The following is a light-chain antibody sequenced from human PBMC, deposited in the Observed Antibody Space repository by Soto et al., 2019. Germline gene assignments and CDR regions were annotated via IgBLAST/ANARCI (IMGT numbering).Light chain of an antibody. J-gene: IGKJ4*01. CDR2: GAS. V-gene: IGKV1-5*03. Sequence: DIQMTQSPSTLSASVGDRVTITCRASQSISSWLTWYQQKPGKAPKLLIYGASSLDSGVPSRFSGGGSGTEFTLTISSLQPDDFATYYCQQYDSYSGLTFGGGTKVEIK. CDR1: QSISSW. CDR3: QQYDSYSGLT.